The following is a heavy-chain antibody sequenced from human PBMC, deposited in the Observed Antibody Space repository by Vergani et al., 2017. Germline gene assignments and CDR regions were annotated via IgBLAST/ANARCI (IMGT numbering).Heavy chain of an antibody. CDR2: IRYDGSNK. CDR3: AKNLYDYVWGSYRPPDY. Sequence: VQLLESGGGLVQPGGSLRLSCAASGFTFSSYGMHWVRQAPGKGLEWVAFIRYDGSNKYYADSVKGRFTISRDNSKNTLYLQMNSLRAEDTAVYYCAKNLYDYVWGSYRPPDYWGQGTLVTVSS. V-gene: IGHV3-30*02. J-gene: IGHJ4*02. CDR1: GFTFSSYG. D-gene: IGHD3-16*02.